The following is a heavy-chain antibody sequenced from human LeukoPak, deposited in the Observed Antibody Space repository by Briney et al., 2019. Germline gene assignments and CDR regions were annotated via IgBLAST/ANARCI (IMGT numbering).Heavy chain of an antibody. D-gene: IGHD3-10*01. CDR3: ARLTSYYGSGSYRFDY. V-gene: IGHV4-61*02. J-gene: IGHJ4*02. Sequence: SETLSLTCTVSGGSISSGSYYWSWIRQPAGKGLEWIGRIYTSGSTNYNPSLKSRVTISVDTSKNQFSLKLSSVTAADTAVYYCARLTSYYGSGSYRFDYWGQGTLVTVSS. CDR2: IYTSGST. CDR1: GGSISSGSYY.